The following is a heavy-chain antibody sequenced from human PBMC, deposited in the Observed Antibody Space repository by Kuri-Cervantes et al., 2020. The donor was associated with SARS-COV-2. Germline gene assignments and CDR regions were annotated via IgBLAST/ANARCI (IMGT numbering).Heavy chain of an antibody. CDR2: ISGSGGST. Sequence: GESLKISCAASGFTFSSYSMNWVRQAPGKGLEWVSAISGSGGSTYYADSVKGRFTISRDNSKNTLYLQMNSLRAEDTAEYYCAKDWLPDDAFDIWGQGTMVTVSS. V-gene: IGHV3-23*01. CDR3: AKDWLPDDAFDI. CDR1: GFTFSSYS. J-gene: IGHJ3*02. D-gene: IGHD6-19*01.